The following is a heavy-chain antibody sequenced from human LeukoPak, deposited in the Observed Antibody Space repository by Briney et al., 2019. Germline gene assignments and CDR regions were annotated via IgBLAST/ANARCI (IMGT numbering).Heavy chain of an antibody. Sequence: PGGSLRLSCAASGFTFSIYAMGWVRQAPGKGLDWVSGISGSGSSTSYADSVKGRFTISRDNSKSTLYLQMNSLRAEDTAVYYCAKDPNGDYVGAFDSWGQGTMVTVSS. D-gene: IGHD4-17*01. CDR3: AKDPNGDYVGAFDS. CDR2: ISGSGSST. V-gene: IGHV3-23*01. J-gene: IGHJ3*02. CDR1: GFTFSIYA.